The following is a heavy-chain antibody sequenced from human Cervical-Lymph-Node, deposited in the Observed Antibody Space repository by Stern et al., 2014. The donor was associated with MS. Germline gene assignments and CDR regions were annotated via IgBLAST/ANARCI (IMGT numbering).Heavy chain of an antibody. CDR3: ARDRAYDILTGSNFDY. Sequence: QLVQSGAEVKKPGESLKISCKGSGYSFTSYWIGWVRQMPGKGLEWMGIIYPGDLDPRYSPSFQGQVTISADKSISTAYLQWSSLKASDTAMYYCARDRAYDILTGSNFDYWGQGTLVTVSS. V-gene: IGHV5-51*03. J-gene: IGHJ4*02. CDR1: GYSFTSYW. D-gene: IGHD3-9*01. CDR2: IYPGDLDP.